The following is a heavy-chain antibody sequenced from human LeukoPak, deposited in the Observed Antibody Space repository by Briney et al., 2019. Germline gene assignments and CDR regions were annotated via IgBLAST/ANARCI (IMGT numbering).Heavy chain of an antibody. CDR3: ARGEGARYVDP. Sequence: GASVTISCKASAYTFTGFYIHWVRQAPGQGLEGMGRINPSSGGTYSAQRFQGRVTMTRDTSVSTVYMELRRLTSDDTAVYYCARGEGARYVDPWGQGTLVTVSS. CDR1: AYTFTGFY. CDR2: INPSSGGT. D-gene: IGHD3-16*01. V-gene: IGHV1-2*06. J-gene: IGHJ5*02.